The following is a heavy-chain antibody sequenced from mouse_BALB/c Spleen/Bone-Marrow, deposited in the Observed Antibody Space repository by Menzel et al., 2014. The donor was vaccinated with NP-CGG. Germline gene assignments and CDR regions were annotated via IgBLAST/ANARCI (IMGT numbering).Heavy chain of an antibody. D-gene: IGHD1-1*01. J-gene: IGHJ3*01. CDR2: IWRGGTT. CDR1: GFSLTNYG. Sequence: QVQLQQSGPSLVQPSQSLSITCTVSGFSLTNYGIYWVRQSPGKGLEWLGVIWRGGTTDYNAAFMSRLSITKDNSKSQVFFKMYSLQADDTAIYYCAKGHYGSSPFAYWGQGTLVTVSA. V-gene: IGHV2-5-1*01. CDR3: AKGHYGSSPFAY.